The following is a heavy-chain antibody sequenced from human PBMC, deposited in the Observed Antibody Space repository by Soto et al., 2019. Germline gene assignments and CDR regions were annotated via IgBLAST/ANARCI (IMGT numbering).Heavy chain of an antibody. CDR1: GDSVSSNSAA. CDR2: TYYRSKWYN. V-gene: IGHV6-1*01. D-gene: IGHD6-13*01. J-gene: IGHJ6*02. CDR3: AMTGCGLAGYSSSWYYCDYYYGMDV. Sequence: PSQTLSLTCAISGDSVSSNSAAWNWIRQSPSRGLEWLGRTYYRSKWYNDYAVSVKSRITINPDTSKNQFSLQLNSVTPEDTAVYYCAMTGCGLAGYSSSWYYCDYYYGMDVWGQGTTVTVSS.